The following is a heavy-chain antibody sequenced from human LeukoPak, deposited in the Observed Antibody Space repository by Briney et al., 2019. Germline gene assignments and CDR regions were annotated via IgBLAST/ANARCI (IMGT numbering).Heavy chain of an antibody. V-gene: IGHV1-46*01. CDR1: GYTFTSYY. CDR2: INPSGGST. CDR3: ARSSIAARRGLRGWFDP. Sequence: ASVKVSCKASGYTFTSYYMHWVRQAPGQGLEWMGIINPSGGSTSYAQKFQGRVTMTRDTSTSTVYMELSSLRSEDTAVYYCARSSIAARRGLRGWFDPWGQGTLVTVSS. J-gene: IGHJ5*02. D-gene: IGHD6-6*01.